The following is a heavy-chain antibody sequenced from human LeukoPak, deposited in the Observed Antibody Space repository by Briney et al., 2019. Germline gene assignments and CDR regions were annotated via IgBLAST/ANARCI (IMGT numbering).Heavy chain of an antibody. Sequence: PGGSLRLSCPAFGFAFRVSGMHWVRQAPGKGLEWVAFLQYGENIEYYTDSVKGRFTISRDSSKNTLYLQMNSLRVEDTAVYYCAKGGRPDPWGQGILVTVSS. CDR2: LQYGENIE. CDR3: AKGGRPDP. V-gene: IGHV3-30*02. J-gene: IGHJ5*02. CDR1: GFAFRVSG.